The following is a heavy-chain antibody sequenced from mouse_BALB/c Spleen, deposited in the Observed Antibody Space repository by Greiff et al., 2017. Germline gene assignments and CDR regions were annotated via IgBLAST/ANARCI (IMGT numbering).Heavy chain of an antibody. D-gene: IGHD1-1*01. Sequence: QVHVKQSGPGLVQPSQSLSITCTVSGFSLTGYGVHWVRPFPGKGLEWLGVLWSGGSTDYNAAFISRLSISKDNSKSQVFFKMNSLQANDTAIYYCARKGGFITTVVDAMDYWGQGTSGTVSS. V-gene: IGHV2-2*02. CDR1: GFSLTGYG. CDR3: ARKGGFITTVVDAMDY. J-gene: IGHJ4*01. CDR2: LWSGGST.